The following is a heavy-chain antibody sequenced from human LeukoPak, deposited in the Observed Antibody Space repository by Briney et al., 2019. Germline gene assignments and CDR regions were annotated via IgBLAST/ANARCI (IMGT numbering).Heavy chain of an antibody. Sequence: SETLSLTCTVSGGSISSGGYYWSWIRQPPGKGLEWIGYIYQSGSTYYTPSLENRVTISVDRSKNQFSLRLSSVTAADTAVYYCAKRVAAAGIFGYWGQGTLVTVSS. D-gene: IGHD6-13*01. CDR2: IYQSGST. CDR1: GGSISSGGYY. V-gene: IGHV4-30-2*01. J-gene: IGHJ4*02. CDR3: AKRVAAAGIFGY.